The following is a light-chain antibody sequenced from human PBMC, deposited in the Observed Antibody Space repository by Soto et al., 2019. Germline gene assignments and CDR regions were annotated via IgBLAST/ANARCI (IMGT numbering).Light chain of an antibody. CDR3: QQYNTWPLIT. Sequence: EIGMTQSPATLSVSPGERATLSCGASQTVSRHLAWYQQKPGQAPRLLVFGASTRATGIPGRFSGSGSGTDFTLTISSLQSEDFAVYYCQQYNTWPLITFGPGTRLEIK. CDR1: QTVSRH. J-gene: IGKJ5*01. V-gene: IGKV3-15*01. CDR2: GAS.